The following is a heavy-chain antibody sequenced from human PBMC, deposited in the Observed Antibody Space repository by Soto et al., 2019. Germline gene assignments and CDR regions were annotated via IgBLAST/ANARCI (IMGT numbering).Heavy chain of an antibody. CDR3: GRLEGLATISYYFDY. Sequence: SETLSLTCTVSGGSISSGGYYWSWIRQHPGKGLEWIGCIYYSGSTYYNPSLKSRVTISVDTSKNQFSLKLSSVTAADTAVYYCGRLEGLATISYYFDYWGQGALVTVSS. J-gene: IGHJ4*02. V-gene: IGHV4-39*01. CDR1: GGSISSGGYY. CDR2: IYYSGST. D-gene: IGHD3-9*01.